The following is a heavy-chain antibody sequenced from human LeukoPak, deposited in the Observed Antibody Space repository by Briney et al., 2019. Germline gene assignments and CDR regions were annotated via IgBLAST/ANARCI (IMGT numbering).Heavy chain of an antibody. Sequence: SVKGRFTISRDNSKNTLFLQMNSLRAEDSAIYCCGKEGDYYGSGSDYWGQGTLVSVSS. D-gene: IGHD3-10*01. J-gene: IGHJ4*02. V-gene: IGHV3-30*02. CDR3: GKEGDYYGSGSDY.